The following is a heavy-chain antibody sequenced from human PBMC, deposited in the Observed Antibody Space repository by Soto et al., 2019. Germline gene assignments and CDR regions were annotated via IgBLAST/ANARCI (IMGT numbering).Heavy chain of an antibody. CDR3: VAARPGSDS. D-gene: IGHD6-6*01. CDR2: INSDGTNT. J-gene: IGHJ4*02. V-gene: IGHV3-74*01. CDR1: GFSLNDYW. Sequence: VQLVESGGGLVQPGGSLRLSCAASGFSLNDYWMHWVRQAPGKGPVWVSRINSDGTNTAYADSVKGRFTISRDIAKNTLYLQLNSLTAEDPAVYYCVAARPGSDSWGQRPLVAVSS.